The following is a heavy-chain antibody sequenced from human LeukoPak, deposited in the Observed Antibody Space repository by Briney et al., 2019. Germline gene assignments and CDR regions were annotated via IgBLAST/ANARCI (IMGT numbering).Heavy chain of an antibody. CDR2: IYPGDSDT. CDR3: ARHISGSYYTGFDY. J-gene: IGHJ4*02. V-gene: IGHV5-51*01. CDR1: GYSFTTYW. Sequence: GESLKISCKASGYSFTTYWIGWVRQMPGKGLEWMGIIYPGDSDTTYSPSFQGQVTISADKSISAAYLQWSSLKASDTAMYYCARHISGSYYTGFDYWGQGTLVTVSS. D-gene: IGHD1-26*01.